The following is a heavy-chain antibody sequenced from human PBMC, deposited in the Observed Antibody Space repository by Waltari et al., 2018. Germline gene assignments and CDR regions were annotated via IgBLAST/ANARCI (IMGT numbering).Heavy chain of an antibody. D-gene: IGHD3-10*01. CDR2: INHSGSP. CDR3: ASRKITMVRGVTPFDY. J-gene: IGHJ4*02. CDR1: GGSFSGYY. Sequence: QVQLQQWGAGLLKPSETLSLTCAVYGGSFSGYYWSWIRQPPGKGLEWIGEINHSGSPNYNPSLKSRVTMSVDTSKNQFSLKLSSVTAADTAVYYCASRKITMVRGVTPFDYWGQGTLVTVSS. V-gene: IGHV4-34*01.